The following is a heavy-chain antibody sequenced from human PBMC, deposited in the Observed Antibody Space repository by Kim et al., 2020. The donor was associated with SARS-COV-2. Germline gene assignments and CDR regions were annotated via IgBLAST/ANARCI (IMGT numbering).Heavy chain of an antibody. CDR1: GFTFDDYT. CDR2: ISWDGGST. CDR3: AKDIRTYYDSSGYYPNFDY. V-gene: IGHV3-43*01. Sequence: GGSLRLSCAASGFTFDDYTMHWVRQAPGKGLEWVSLISWDGGSTYYADSVKGRFTISRDNSKNSLYLQMNSLRTEDTALYYCAKDIRTYYDSSGYYPNFDYWGQGTLVTVS. D-gene: IGHD3-22*01. J-gene: IGHJ4*02.